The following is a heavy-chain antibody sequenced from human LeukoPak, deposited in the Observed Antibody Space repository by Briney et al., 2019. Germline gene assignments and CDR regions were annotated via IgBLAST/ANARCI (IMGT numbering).Heavy chain of an antibody. D-gene: IGHD5-12*01. CDR1: EFTFSSYG. J-gene: IGHJ6*02. V-gene: IGHV3-30*03. CDR2: ISYDGSNK. CDR3: ARGRFSGYVNSYYGMDV. Sequence: GGSLRLSCAASEFTFSSYGMHWVRQAPGKGLEWVAVISYDGSNKYYADSVEGRFTISRDNSKNTLYLQMNSLRAEDTAVYYCARGRFSGYVNSYYGMDVWGRGTTVTVSS.